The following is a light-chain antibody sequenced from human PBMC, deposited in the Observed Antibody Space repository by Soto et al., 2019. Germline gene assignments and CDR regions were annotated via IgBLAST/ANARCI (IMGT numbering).Light chain of an antibody. Sequence: SVLTQSPGTLSLSPGEGATLSCRASQNVRGDSLVWYHHKPGQAPRVLIYGASTRATGIPVRFSGSGSGTDFTLTITRLEPEDCAVYYCQQYGDSPETFGQGTKVDTK. CDR1: QNVRGDS. CDR2: GAS. V-gene: IGKV3-20*01. CDR3: QQYGDSPET. J-gene: IGKJ1*01.